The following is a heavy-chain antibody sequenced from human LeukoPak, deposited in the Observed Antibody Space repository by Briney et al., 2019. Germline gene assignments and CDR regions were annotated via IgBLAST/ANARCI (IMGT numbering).Heavy chain of an antibody. J-gene: IGHJ3*02. D-gene: IGHD2-15*01. CDR3: ARGGVVYPDSFDI. Sequence: GGSLRLSCAASGFTFSNYAMSWVRQAPAKGLEWVSSISDSGTITYHADSVKGRFTISRDNSKNTLFLQMNSLRAEDTAVYYCARGGVVYPDSFDIWGRGTMVTVSS. CDR2: ISDSGTIT. V-gene: IGHV3-23*01. CDR1: GFTFSNYA.